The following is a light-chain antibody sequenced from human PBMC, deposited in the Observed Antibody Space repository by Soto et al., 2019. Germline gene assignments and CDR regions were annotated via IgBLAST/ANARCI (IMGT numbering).Light chain of an antibody. J-gene: IGKJ1*01. CDR3: QQYDSYSSGP. V-gene: IGKV1-5*01. CDR2: DAS. CDR1: QTVNTW. Sequence: DIQMTQSPSTLSASVGDRVTITCRASQTVNTWLAWYQQKPGKAPKVLIFDASSLQTGVPSRFSGSGSGTEFTLTISNLQPDDFATYYCQQYDSYSSGPFGQGTKVEIK.